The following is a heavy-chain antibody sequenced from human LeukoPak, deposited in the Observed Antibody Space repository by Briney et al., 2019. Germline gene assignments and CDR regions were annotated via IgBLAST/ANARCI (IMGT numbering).Heavy chain of an antibody. CDR2: IKQDGSEK. Sequence: GGSLRLSCAASGFTFSSYWMSWVRQAPGKGLEWVANIKQDGSEKYYVDSVKGRFTISRDNAKNSLYLQMNSLRAEDTAVYYCARLPTLSGSYQGPYFDYWGQGTLVTVSS. D-gene: IGHD1-26*01. J-gene: IGHJ4*02. CDR3: ARLPTLSGSYQGPYFDY. V-gene: IGHV3-7*01. CDR1: GFTFSSYW.